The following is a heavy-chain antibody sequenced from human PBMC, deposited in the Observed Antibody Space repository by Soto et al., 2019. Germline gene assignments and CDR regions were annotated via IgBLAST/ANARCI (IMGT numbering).Heavy chain of an antibody. Sequence: ASVKVSCKASGFTFTSSAFQWVRQARGQRLEWIGWIAVGSGYTNYAQRFQDRVTLTRDMSTATTYMGLSRLTSEDTAIYYCAADATAWQQMVPSDYWGQGTLVTVSS. CDR3: AADATAWQQMVPSDY. J-gene: IGHJ4*02. CDR2: IAVGSGYT. D-gene: IGHD2-8*01. CDR1: GFTFTSSA. V-gene: IGHV1-58*01.